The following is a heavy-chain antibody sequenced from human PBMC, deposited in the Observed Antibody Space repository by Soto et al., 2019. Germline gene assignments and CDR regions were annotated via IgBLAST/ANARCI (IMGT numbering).Heavy chain of an antibody. Sequence: SGPTLVNPTQTLTLTCTFSGFSLTTSGVAVGWIRQPPGKALEWLALIYWDDDKRYSPSLKRRLTITKDTTKNQLVLTMTNMDPVDTATYYCAHLPWKQLWPRAPVVYWGQGTPVTVSS. CDR3: AHLPWKQLWPRAPVVY. CDR2: IYWDDDK. D-gene: IGHD5-18*01. V-gene: IGHV2-5*02. J-gene: IGHJ4*02. CDR1: GFSLTTSGVA.